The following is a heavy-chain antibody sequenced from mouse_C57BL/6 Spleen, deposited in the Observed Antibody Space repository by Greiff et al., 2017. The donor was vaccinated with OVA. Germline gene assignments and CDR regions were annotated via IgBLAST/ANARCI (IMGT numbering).Heavy chain of an antibody. CDR2: IDPETGGT. CDR1: GYTFTDYE. D-gene: IGHD2-1*01. Sequence: LQESGAELVRPGASVTLSCKASGYTFTDYEMHWVKQTPVHGLEWIGAIDPETGGTAYNQKFKGKAILTADKSSSTAYMELRSLTSEDSAVYYCGNYYFDYWGQGTTLTVSS. V-gene: IGHV1-15*01. CDR3: GNYYFDY. J-gene: IGHJ2*01.